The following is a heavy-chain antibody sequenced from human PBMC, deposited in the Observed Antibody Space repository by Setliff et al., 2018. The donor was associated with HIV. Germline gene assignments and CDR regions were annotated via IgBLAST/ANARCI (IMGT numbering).Heavy chain of an antibody. V-gene: IGHV3-7*04. D-gene: IGHD3-22*01. CDR1: GFTFSDYW. J-gene: IGHJ6*03. Sequence: PGGSLRLSWGGGFTFSDYWMSWVRQAPGKGLEWVANIKQDGTDKYYVDSVKGRFTISRDNYKNTLYLQMNSLRGEDTAVYFCARGGEYYSDSGGIYYYMDVWGKGTTVTVSS. CDR2: IKQDGTDK. CDR3: ARGGEYYSDSGGIYYYMDV.